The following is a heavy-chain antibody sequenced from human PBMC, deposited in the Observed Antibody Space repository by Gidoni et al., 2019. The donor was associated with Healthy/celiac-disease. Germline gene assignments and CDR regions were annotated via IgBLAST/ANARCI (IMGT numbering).Heavy chain of an antibody. J-gene: IGHJ4*02. V-gene: IGHV4-34*01. CDR1: GGSFSGYY. CDR3: ARGKGVYFDY. Sequence: QVQLQQWGAGLLKSPETLSLTCAVYGGSFSGYYWSWIRQHPGKGLEWIGEINHSGSTNYNPSLKSRVTRSVDTAKNQFSLKLSAVTAADTAVYYCARGKGVYFDYWGQGTLVTVSS. CDR2: INHSGST.